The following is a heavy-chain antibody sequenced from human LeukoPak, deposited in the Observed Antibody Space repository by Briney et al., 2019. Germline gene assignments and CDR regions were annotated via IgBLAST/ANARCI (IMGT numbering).Heavy chain of an antibody. CDR1: GFTFSTYG. CDR2: ISYDGGNK. D-gene: IGHD4-23*01. V-gene: IGHV3-30*03. Sequence: GRSLRLSCTASGFTFSTYGIHWVRQAPGKGLERVAVISYDGGNKYYADSVKGRFTISRDNSKKTLYLQMNSLRTGDTAVYYCARGNTFDSWGHGTLVTVSS. J-gene: IGHJ4*01. CDR3: ARGNTFDS.